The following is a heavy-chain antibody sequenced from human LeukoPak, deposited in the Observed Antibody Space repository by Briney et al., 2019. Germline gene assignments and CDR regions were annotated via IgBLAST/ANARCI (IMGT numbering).Heavy chain of an antibody. CDR3: ARDMGLVSYGSGRAGFDY. CDR2: ISYDGSNK. D-gene: IGHD3-10*01. CDR1: GFTLSSYA. V-gene: IGHV3-30*04. J-gene: IGHJ4*02. Sequence: GGSLRLSCAASGFTLSSYAMHWVRQAPGKGLEWVAVISYDGSNKYYADSVKGRFTISRDNSKNTLYLQMNSLRAEDTAVYYCARDMGLVSYGSGRAGFDYWGQGTLVTVSS.